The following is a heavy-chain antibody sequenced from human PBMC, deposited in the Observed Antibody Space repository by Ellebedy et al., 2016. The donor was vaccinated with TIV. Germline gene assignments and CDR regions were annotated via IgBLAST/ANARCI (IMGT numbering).Heavy chain of an antibody. D-gene: IGHD3-3*01. V-gene: IGHV1-18*01. CDR3: ARDGIRFLEWVYKYGMDV. Sequence: AASVKVSCKASGYTFTDYGISWVRQAPGQGREWMGWINPYNGNRNYAQKLQGRVTMTSETSTSTVYMELSRLTSEDTAVYYCARDGIRFLEWVYKYGMDVWGQGTTVTVSS. CDR1: GYTFTDYG. CDR2: INPYNGNR. J-gene: IGHJ6*02.